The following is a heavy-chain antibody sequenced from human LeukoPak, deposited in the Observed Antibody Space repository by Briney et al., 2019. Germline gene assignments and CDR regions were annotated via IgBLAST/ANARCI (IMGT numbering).Heavy chain of an antibody. CDR3: AKDYASQWAFDI. CDR1: GFTFSSYA. Sequence: GGSLRLSCAASGFTFSSYAMSWVRQAPGKGLEWVSRINGDGRNINYADSVRGRFTISRDNSKNTLYLQMNSLRAEDTAVYYCAKDYASQWAFDIWGQGTMVTVSS. J-gene: IGHJ3*02. CDR2: INGDGRNI. V-gene: IGHV3-23*03. D-gene: IGHD3-16*01.